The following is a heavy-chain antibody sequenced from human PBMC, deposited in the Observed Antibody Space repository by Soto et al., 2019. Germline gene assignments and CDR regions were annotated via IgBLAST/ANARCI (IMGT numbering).Heavy chain of an antibody. CDR2: ISRDGTEK. D-gene: IGHD6-6*01. J-gene: IGHJ3*02. V-gene: IGHV3-7*05. CDR3: VRDRTEYGSYGSSYYDVFDI. Sequence: EVQLVESGGGLVQPGGSLRLSCAASGFTFNAYWMTWVRQAPGKGLEWVANISRDGTEKNYVDSVKGRFTVSRDNAKNSLHLQMYSPRAEDTAVYYCVRDRTEYGSYGSSYYDVFDIWGQGTKVTVSS. CDR1: GFTFNAYW.